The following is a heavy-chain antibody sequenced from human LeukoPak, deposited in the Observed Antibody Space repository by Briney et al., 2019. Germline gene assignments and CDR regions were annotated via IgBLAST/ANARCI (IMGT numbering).Heavy chain of an antibody. J-gene: IGHJ4*02. V-gene: IGHV4-59*01. Sequence: SETLSLTCSVSGGAISTYYWNWIRRSPGQGLEWIGHISYGTTDYNPSLKSRVTISADTSKNQISLTLTSVTADDTAVYYCARDKAHTYGYYFDPWGQGTQVLVSS. CDR1: GGAISTYY. CDR2: ISYGTT. D-gene: IGHD5-18*01. CDR3: ARDKAHTYGYYFDP.